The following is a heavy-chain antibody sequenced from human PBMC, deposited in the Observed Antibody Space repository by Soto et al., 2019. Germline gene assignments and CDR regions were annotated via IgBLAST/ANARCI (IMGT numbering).Heavy chain of an antibody. CDR2: ISAYNGNT. D-gene: IGHD3-10*01. V-gene: IGHV1-18*01. Sequence: ASVKVSCKASGYTFTSYGISWVRQAPGQGLEWMGWISAYNGNTNYAQKLQGRVTMTTDTSTSTAYMEQRSLRSDDTAVYFCARDQHTYYYGSGSYLPASYWGQGTLVTVSS. J-gene: IGHJ4*02. CDR3: ARDQHTYYYGSGSYLPASY. CDR1: GYTFTSYG.